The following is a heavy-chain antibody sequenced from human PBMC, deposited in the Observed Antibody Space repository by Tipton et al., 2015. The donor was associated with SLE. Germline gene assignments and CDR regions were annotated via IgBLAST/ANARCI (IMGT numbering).Heavy chain of an antibody. Sequence: TLSLTCTVSGGSIKSYYWSWIRQPPGKGLECIGYIYTTGSTNYNPSLRGRVTMSVDTSKNQFSLKLNSVTAADTAVYYCARRRIAETDRYFDLWGRGPLVTVSS. J-gene: IGHJ2*01. D-gene: IGHD6-13*01. V-gene: IGHV4-4*09. CDR2: IYTTGST. CDR1: GGSIKSYY. CDR3: ARRRIAETDRYFDL.